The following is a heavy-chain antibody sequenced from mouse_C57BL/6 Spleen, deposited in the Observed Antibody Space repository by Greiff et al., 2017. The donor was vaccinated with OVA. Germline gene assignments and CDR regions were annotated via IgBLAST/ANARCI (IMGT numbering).Heavy chain of an antibody. CDR1: GFTFSSYG. D-gene: IGHD1-1*01. CDR3: ARHEGFITTGRGAMDY. J-gene: IGHJ4*01. CDR2: ISSGGSYT. Sequence: EVQGVESGGDLVKPGGSLKLSCAASGFTFSSYGMSWVRQTPDKRLEWVATISSGGSYTYYPDSVKGRFTISRDNAKNTLYLQMSSLKSEDTAMYYCARHEGFITTGRGAMDYWGQGTSVTVSS. V-gene: IGHV5-6*01.